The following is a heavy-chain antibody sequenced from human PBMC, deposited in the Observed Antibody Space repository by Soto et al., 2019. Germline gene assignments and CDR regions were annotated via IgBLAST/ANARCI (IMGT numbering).Heavy chain of an antibody. V-gene: IGHV3-23*01. CDR1: DFTFSSYA. CDR3: AKVPTGEMATVFQAFDI. CDR2: ISGSGGST. J-gene: IGHJ3*02. D-gene: IGHD4-4*01. Sequence: PGGSLRLSCVASDFTFSSYAMSWVRQAPGKGLEWVSAISGSGGSTYYADSVKGRFAVSRDNSKNTLYLQMNSLRDEDTAVYYCAKVPTGEMATVFQAFDIWGQGTMVTVS.